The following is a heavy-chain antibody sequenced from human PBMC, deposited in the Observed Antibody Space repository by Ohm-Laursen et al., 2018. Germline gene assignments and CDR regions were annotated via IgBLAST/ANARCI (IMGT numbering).Heavy chain of an antibody. CDR1: GFTFSSYS. D-gene: IGHD1-26*01. CDR2: ISSSSSYI. Sequence: SLRLSCAASGFTFSSYSTNWVRQAPGKGLEWVSSISSSSSYIYYADSVKGRFTISRDNAKNSLYLQMNSLRAEDTAVYYCARAAGSYPYYFDYWGQGTLVTVSS. J-gene: IGHJ4*02. V-gene: IGHV3-21*01. CDR3: ARAAGSYPYYFDY.